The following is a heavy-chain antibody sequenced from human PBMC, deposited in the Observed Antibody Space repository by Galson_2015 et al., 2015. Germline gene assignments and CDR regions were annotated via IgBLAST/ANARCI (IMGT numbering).Heavy chain of an antibody. J-gene: IGHJ4*02. V-gene: IGHV6-1*01. CDR3: AREYYDSSGYSRFDY. CDR2: TYYRSKWYS. Sequence: CAISGDSVSSNSAAWNWIRQSPSRGLEWLGRTYYRSKWYSDYAVSVKSRITINPDTSKNQFSLQLNSVTPEDTAVYYCAREYYDSSGYSRFDYWGQGTLVTVSS. CDR1: GDSVSSNSAA. D-gene: IGHD3-22*01.